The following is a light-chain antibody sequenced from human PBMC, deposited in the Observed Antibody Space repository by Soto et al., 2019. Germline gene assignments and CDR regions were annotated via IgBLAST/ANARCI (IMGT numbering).Light chain of an antibody. CDR1: DSIGLW. Sequence: DVQMTQSPSTLSASVGDRVTITCRARDSIGLWLAWYQQKPGQAPKPLVYDASSLQSGVSSRFSGSGSGTAFTLTISSLQPDDFATYSCHQYSVFPWTFGQGTKVEIK. CDR3: HQYSVFPWT. CDR2: DAS. J-gene: IGKJ1*01. V-gene: IGKV1-5*01.